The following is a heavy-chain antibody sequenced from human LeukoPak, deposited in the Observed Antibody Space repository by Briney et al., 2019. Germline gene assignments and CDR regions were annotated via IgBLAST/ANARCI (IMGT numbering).Heavy chain of an antibody. Sequence: GSSVKVSCKASGGTFSSYAISWVRQAPGQGLEWMGGIIPIFGTANYAQKFQGRVTITADESTSTAYMELSSLRSEDTAVYYCAREVLERLPERSYWYFDLWGRGTLVIVSS. D-gene: IGHD1-1*01. CDR1: GGTFSSYA. J-gene: IGHJ2*01. V-gene: IGHV1-69*01. CDR3: AREVLERLPERSYWYFDL. CDR2: IIPIFGTA.